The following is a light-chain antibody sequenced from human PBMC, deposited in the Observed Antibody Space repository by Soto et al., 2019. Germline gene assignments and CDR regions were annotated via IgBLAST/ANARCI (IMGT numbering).Light chain of an antibody. CDR1: SSDVGGYNY. J-gene: IGLJ1*01. CDR2: EVN. Sequence: QSALAPPPSASGSPGQSVAISCTGTSSDVGGYNYVSWYQQHPGKAPKPMISEVNKRPSGVPDRFSGSKSGNTASLTVSGLQAEDEADYYCSSYAGSSNVFGTGTKVTVL. V-gene: IGLV2-8*01. CDR3: SSYAGSSNV.